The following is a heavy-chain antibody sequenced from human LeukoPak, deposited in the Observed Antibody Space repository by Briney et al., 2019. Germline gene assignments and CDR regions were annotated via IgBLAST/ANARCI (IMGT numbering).Heavy chain of an antibody. J-gene: IGHJ4*02. Sequence: GGSLRLSCTASGFTLSSYAMSWVRQAPGEGLEWVSTISGSADNTNYAEAVKGRFTHSRDNSKNTMYLQMNSLRAEDAAVYYCAKQGFGCWGQGTLVTVSS. CDR3: AKQGFGC. CDR2: ISGSADNT. V-gene: IGHV3-23*01. CDR1: GFTLSSYA.